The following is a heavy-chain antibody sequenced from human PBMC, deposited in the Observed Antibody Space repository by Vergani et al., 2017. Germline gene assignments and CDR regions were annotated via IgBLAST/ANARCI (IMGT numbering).Heavy chain of an antibody. CDR2: ISSDGGST. CDR1: GFTFSNSA. Sequence: EVHLLESGGGLVQSGGSLRLSCAASGFTFSNSAVSWVRQAPGRGLAWVSSISSDGGSTYYADSVKGRFTISRDNAKNSLYLQMNSLRAEDTAVYYCARKHISNYYDSSGYYYMGYYYGMDVWGQGTTVTVSS. V-gene: IGHV3-23*01. CDR3: ARKHISNYYDSSGYYYMGYYYGMDV. J-gene: IGHJ6*02. D-gene: IGHD3-22*01.